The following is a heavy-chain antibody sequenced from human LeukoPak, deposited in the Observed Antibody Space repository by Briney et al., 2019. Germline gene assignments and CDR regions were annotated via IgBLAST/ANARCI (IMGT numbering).Heavy chain of an antibody. D-gene: IGHD6-13*01. V-gene: IGHV3-23*01. Sequence: PGGSLGLSCAASGFTFSSYAMSWVRQAPGRGLEWVSAISGSGGSTYYADSVKGRFTISRDNSKNTLYLQMNSLRAEDTAVYYCATYSSSPHFDYYYMDVWGKGTTVTVSS. CDR3: ATYSSSPHFDYYYMDV. CDR1: GFTFSSYA. J-gene: IGHJ6*03. CDR2: ISGSGGST.